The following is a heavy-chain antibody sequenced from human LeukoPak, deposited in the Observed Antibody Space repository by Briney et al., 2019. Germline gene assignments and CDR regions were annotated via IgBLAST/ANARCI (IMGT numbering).Heavy chain of an antibody. J-gene: IGHJ4*02. V-gene: IGHV4-30-4*01. Sequence: SETLSLTCTVSGGSISSGDYYWSWIRQPPGKGLEWIGYIYYSGSTYYNPSLKSRVTISVDTSKNQFSLKLSSVTAADTAVYYCSSYGYPGVGNDYWGQGTLVTVSS. CDR1: GGSISSGDYY. CDR3: SSYGYPGVGNDY. CDR2: IYYSGST. D-gene: IGHD5-18*01.